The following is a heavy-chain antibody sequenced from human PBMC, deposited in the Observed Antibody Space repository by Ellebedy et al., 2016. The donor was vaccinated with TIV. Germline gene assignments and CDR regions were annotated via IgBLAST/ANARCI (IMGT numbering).Heavy chain of an antibody. D-gene: IGHD4/OR15-4a*01. Sequence: GGSLRLSXPASGFTFSSYAMSWVRQAPGKGLEWVSAISGGSYNTYYADSVKGRFTISRDESKSTLYLEVNSLRAEDTAVYYCAKDHFAANSRWDAFDVWGQGTMVTVSS. J-gene: IGHJ3*01. CDR2: ISGGSYNT. CDR3: AKDHFAANSRWDAFDV. V-gene: IGHV3-23*01. CDR1: GFTFSSYA.